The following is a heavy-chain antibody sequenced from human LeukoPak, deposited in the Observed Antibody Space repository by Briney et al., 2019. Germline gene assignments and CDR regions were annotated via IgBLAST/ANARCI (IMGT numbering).Heavy chain of an antibody. CDR1: GGSIRGGGYY. D-gene: IGHD6-6*01. CDR2: IFHSGSN. CDR3: ARDLSIAARGGTDWFDP. V-gene: IGHV4-61*08. J-gene: IGHJ5*02. Sequence: SETLSLTSTDSGGSIRGGGYYRSWVRQPPGKCLGWIGYIFHSGSNNYNPSLKSRVTISEDTPKNQCSLKLSPVTAADTAVYYCARDLSIAARGGTDWFDPWGQATLVTVSS.